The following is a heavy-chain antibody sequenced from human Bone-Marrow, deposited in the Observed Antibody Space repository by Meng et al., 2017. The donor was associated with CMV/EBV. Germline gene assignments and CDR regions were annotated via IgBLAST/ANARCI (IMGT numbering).Heavy chain of an antibody. CDR2: IYYTGST. V-gene: IGHV4-59*01. D-gene: IGHD4-17*01. CDR1: GGSINSFY. CDR3: ARWGHYGDYCDY. J-gene: IGHJ4*02. Sequence: GSLRLSCTVSGGSINSFYWSWIRQSPGKGLEWIGYIYYTGSTNYDPSLKSRVTISVDKSKNQFSLRLNSVTPADTAVYYCARWGHYGDYCDYWGQGTLVTVSS.